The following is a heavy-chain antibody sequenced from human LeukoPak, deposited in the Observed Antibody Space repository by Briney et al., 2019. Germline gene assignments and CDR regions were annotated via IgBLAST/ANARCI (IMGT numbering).Heavy chain of an antibody. CDR1: GGSISSSSYY. D-gene: IGHD3-3*01. J-gene: IGHJ4*02. CDR3: ARATLGYDFWSGYYTGEFDY. Sequence: SETLSLTCTVSGGSISSSSYYWGWIRQPPGKGLEWIGSIYYSGSTYYNPSLKSRVTISVDTSKNQFSLKLSSVTAADTAVYYCARATLGYDFWSGYYTGEFDYWGQGTLVTVSS. V-gene: IGHV4-39*01. CDR2: IYYSGST.